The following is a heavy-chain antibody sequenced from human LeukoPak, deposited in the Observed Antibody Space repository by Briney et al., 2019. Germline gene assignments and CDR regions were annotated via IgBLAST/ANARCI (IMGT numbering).Heavy chain of an antibody. D-gene: IGHD1-26*01. CDR3: ARDRKSGEWDLVP. CDR2: ISGSSSTK. J-gene: IGHJ4*02. Sequence: GGSLRLSCAASGFTFSSYDMDWVRQAPGKGLEWVSYISGSSSTKYYADSVKGRFFISRDNAKNSLYLQMNSLRAEDTAVYYCARDRKSGEWDLVPWGQGTLVTVSS. CDR1: GFTFSSYD. V-gene: IGHV3-48*01.